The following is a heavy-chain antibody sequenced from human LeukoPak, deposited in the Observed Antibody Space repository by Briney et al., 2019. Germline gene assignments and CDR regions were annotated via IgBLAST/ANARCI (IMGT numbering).Heavy chain of an antibody. Sequence: PGGSLRLSCAASGFTFSSYSMNWVRQAPGKGLEWVSSITSGSSYIYYTDSVKGRFTISRDNSKNTVYLHMNSLRVEDTAVYYCARWRSASSSDWYVLDHWGQGTLVTVSS. CDR2: ITSGSSYI. CDR1: GFTFSSYS. V-gene: IGHV3-21*01. D-gene: IGHD3-9*01. J-gene: IGHJ4*02. CDR3: ARWRSASSSDWYVLDH.